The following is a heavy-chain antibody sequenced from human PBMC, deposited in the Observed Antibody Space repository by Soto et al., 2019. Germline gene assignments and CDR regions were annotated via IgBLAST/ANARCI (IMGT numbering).Heavy chain of an antibody. CDR3: ARGPYSGYDYVGNYFDY. V-gene: IGHV1-69*01. J-gene: IGHJ4*02. Sequence: QVQLVQSGAEVKKPGSSVKVSCKASGGTFSSYAISWVRQAPGQGLEWMGGIIPIFGTANYAQKFQGRVTITADESTNTAYMELSSMRSEDTAVYYCARGPYSGYDYVGNYFDYWGQGTLVTVSS. CDR2: IIPIFGTA. D-gene: IGHD5-12*01. CDR1: GGTFSSYA.